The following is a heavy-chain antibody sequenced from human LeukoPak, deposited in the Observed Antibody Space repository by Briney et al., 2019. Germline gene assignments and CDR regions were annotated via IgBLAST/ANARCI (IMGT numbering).Heavy chain of an antibody. CDR2: INPNSGGT. V-gene: IGHV1-2*02. Sequence: ASVKVSCKASGYIFTGYYMHWVRQAPGQGLEWMGWINPNSGGTNSAQKFHGRVTMTRDTSISTAYMELSRLTSDDTAVYYCARHPYSGSYHFDYWGQGTLVTVSS. J-gene: IGHJ4*02. D-gene: IGHD1-26*01. CDR1: GYIFTGYY. CDR3: ARHPYSGSYHFDY.